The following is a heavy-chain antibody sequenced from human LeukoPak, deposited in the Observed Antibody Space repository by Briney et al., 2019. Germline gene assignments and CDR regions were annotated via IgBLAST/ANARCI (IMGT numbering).Heavy chain of an antibody. D-gene: IGHD6-19*01. CDR1: GGTFSSYA. CDR2: IIPILGIA. CDR3: ARDLGIAVAGTFDP. J-gene: IGHJ5*02. Sequence: GSSVKVSCKASGGTFSSYAISWVRQAPGQGLEWMGRIIPILGIANYAQEFQGRVTITADKSTSTAYMELSSLRSEDTAVYYCARDLGIAVAGTFDPWGQGTLVTVSS. V-gene: IGHV1-69*04.